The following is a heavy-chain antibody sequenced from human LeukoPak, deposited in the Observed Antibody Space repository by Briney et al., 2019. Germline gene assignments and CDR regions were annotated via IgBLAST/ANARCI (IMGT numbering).Heavy chain of an antibody. CDR3: ARGGITTVRGVIANGGNWFDP. CDR2: IIPIFGTA. CDR1: GGTFSSYA. J-gene: IGHJ5*02. V-gene: IGHV1-69*05. Sequence: SVKVSCKASGGTFSSYAISWVRQAPGQGLEWMGRIIPIFGTANYAQKFQGRVTITTDESTSTAYMELSSLRSEDTAVYYCARGGITTVRGVIANGGNWFDPWGQGTLVTVSS. D-gene: IGHD3-10*01.